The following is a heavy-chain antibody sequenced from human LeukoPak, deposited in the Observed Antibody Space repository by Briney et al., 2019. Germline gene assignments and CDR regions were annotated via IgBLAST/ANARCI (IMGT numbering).Heavy chain of an antibody. CDR2: INPNSGGT. Sequence: ASVKVSCKASGYTFTGYYMHWVRQAPGQGLEWMGWINPNSGGTNYAQKFQGRVTMTRDTSISTAYMELSRLRSDDTAVYYCARGRYSSSPAINWFDPWGQGTLVTVSS. J-gene: IGHJ5*02. D-gene: IGHD6-6*01. CDR1: GYTFTGYY. CDR3: ARGRYSSSPAINWFDP. V-gene: IGHV1-2*02.